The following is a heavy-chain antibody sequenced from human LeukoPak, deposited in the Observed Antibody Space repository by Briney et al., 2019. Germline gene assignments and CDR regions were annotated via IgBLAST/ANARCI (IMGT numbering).Heavy chain of an antibody. CDR3: VRDGVGAPPFDY. D-gene: IGHD1-26*01. CDR1: GFTFSSYA. CDR2: ISGSGGST. Sequence: GGSLRLSCAASGFTFSSYAMSWVRQAPGKGLEWVSAISGSGGSTYYADSVKGRFTISRDNSKNTLYLQMNSLRAEDTAVYYCVRDGVGAPPFDYWGQGVLVTVSS. J-gene: IGHJ4*02. V-gene: IGHV3-23*01.